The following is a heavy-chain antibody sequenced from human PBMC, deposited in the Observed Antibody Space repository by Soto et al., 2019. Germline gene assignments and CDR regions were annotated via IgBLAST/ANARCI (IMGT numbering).Heavy chain of an antibody. J-gene: IGHJ5*01. D-gene: IGHD3-16*01. CDR2: TYYRSKWYY. CDR1: WDSVAGNHAP. CDR3: VRLIGNSWLDS. V-gene: IGHV6-1*01. Sequence: SQTLSLTCAISWDSVAGNHAPWDLIRQSPSRGLEWLGRTYYRSKWYYDYALSVKSRITINPDTYNNQLSLQLNSVTPDDTDVYYCVRLIGNSWLDSWGQGTLVTVSS.